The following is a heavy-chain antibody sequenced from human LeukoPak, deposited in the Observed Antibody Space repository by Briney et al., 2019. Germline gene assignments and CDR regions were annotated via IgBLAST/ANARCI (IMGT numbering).Heavy chain of an antibody. Sequence: PWGSLTLSCAASGFTVSRNYRSWVRQAPGKGLEWVSVIYSADSAYYADSVRGRFTISRDNSKNTLYLQMNSLTADDTAVYYCAREVGGGATNYFVYWGQGTLVTVSS. J-gene: IGHJ4*02. CDR2: IYSADSA. CDR3: AREVGGGATNYFVY. CDR1: GFTVSRNY. V-gene: IGHV3-53*01. D-gene: IGHD1-26*01.